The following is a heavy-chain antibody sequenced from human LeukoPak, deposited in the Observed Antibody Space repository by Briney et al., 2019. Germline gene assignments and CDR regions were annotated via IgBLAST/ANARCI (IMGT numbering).Heavy chain of an antibody. CDR2: ISYHGNNE. D-gene: IGHD1-1*01. CDR3: ARDRVQLWNYGMDV. Sequence: GGSLGLSCAASGFTFSSYAMHWVRQGPGKGLEWVGTISYHGNNEYYADSVKGRFTISRDNSKNTLYLQMNSLRTEDTAAYYCARDRVQLWNYGMDVWGQGTTVTVSS. CDR1: GFTFSSYA. V-gene: IGHV3-30-3*01. J-gene: IGHJ6*02.